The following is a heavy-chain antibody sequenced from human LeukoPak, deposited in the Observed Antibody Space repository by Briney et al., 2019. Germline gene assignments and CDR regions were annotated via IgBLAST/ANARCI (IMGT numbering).Heavy chain of an antibody. D-gene: IGHD3-3*01. CDR3: AREGGRITIFGVVTRNWFDP. J-gene: IGHJ5*02. V-gene: IGHV4-39*07. CDR1: GGSISSSSYY. Sequence: SETLSLTCTVSGGSISSSSYYWGWIRQPPGKGLEWIGSIYYSGSTYYNPSLKSRVTVSVDTSKNQFSLKLSSVTAADTAVYYCAREGGRITIFGVVTRNWFDPWGQGTLVTVSS. CDR2: IYYSGST.